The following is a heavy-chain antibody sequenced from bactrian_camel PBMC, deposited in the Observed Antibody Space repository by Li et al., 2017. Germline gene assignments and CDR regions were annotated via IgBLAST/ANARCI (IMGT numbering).Heavy chain of an antibody. Sequence: HVQLVESGGGSVQAGGSLRLSCAVSGHTYKQYCMGWFRQAPGKEREGVAVIVTDDGSTDYADSVKGRFTISQDNAKNTVYPQMNSLKPEDTVTYYCAEGRGSRGEHCYSLNYRGQGTQVTVS. CDR3: AEGRGSRGEHCYSLNY. J-gene: IGHJ4*01. D-gene: IGHD6*01. CDR1: GHTYKQYC. CDR2: IVTDDGST. V-gene: IGHV3S63*01.